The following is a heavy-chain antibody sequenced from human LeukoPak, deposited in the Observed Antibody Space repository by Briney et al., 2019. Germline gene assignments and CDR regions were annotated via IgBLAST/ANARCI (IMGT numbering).Heavy chain of an antibody. V-gene: IGHV4-39*01. CDR1: GFTFGTYL. D-gene: IGHD6-13*01. J-gene: IGHJ5*02. CDR2: IYYSGST. CDR3: ARHGYSSSWGVRFDP. Sequence: EALRLSCAASGFTFGTYLMTWIRQPPGKGLEWIGSIYYSGSTYYNPSLKSRVTISVDTSKNQFSLKLSSVTAADTAVYYCARHGYSSSWGVRFDPWGQGTLVTVSS.